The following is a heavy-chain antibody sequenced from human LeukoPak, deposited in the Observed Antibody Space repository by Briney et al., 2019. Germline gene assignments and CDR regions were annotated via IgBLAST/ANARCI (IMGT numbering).Heavy chain of an antibody. CDR3: VRGDYSNYDFDY. D-gene: IGHD4-11*01. V-gene: IGHV3-74*01. J-gene: IGHJ4*02. Sequence: PGGSLRLSCAASGFTFSSYWMHWVRQAPGKGLVWVSRLNSDGSSTRCADSVKGRFTISRDNAKNTLYLQMNSLRVEDTAVYYCVRGDYSNYDFDYWGQGTLVTVSS. CDR1: GFTFSSYW. CDR2: LNSDGSST.